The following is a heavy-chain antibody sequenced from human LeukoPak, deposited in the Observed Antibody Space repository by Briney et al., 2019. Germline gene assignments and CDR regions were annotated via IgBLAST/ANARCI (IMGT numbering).Heavy chain of an antibody. Sequence: ASVKVSCKVSGYTLTELSMHWVRQAPGKGLEWMGGFDPEDGETIYARKFQGRVTMTEDTSTDTAYMELSSLRSEDTAVYYCATWVAAAGSFDPWGQGTLVTVSS. J-gene: IGHJ5*02. V-gene: IGHV1-24*01. CDR3: ATWVAAAGSFDP. D-gene: IGHD6-13*01. CDR2: FDPEDGET. CDR1: GYTLTELS.